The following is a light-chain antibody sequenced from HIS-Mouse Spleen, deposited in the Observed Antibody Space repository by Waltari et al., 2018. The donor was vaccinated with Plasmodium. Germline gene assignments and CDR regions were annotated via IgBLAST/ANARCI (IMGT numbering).Light chain of an antibody. J-gene: IGLJ2*01. V-gene: IGLV2-8*01. CDR1: SSDVCGYNY. CDR2: ETR. Sequence: QSALTQPPSASGSPGQTVTISCTGTSSDVCGYNYVSCYQQHPGKAPKLMIYETRKRPSGVPGRLSGSKSGNTASLTVSGLQAEDEADYYCSSYAGSNNLVFGGGTKLTVL. CDR3: SSYAGSNNLV.